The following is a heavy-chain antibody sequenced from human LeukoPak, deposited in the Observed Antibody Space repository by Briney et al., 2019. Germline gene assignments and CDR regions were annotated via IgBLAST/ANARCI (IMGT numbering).Heavy chain of an antibody. J-gene: IGHJ4*02. CDR2: ISASGGST. D-gene: IGHD3-3*01. CDR3: ARIPTSGVAIRALDY. CDR1: GFTFSSYA. Sequence: PGGSLRLSCAASGFTFSSYAMSWVRQAPGKGLEWVSAISASGGSTYYADSVQGRFTISRDNSNNALYLQMNSLRAEDTAVYYCARIPTSGVAIRALDYWGQGALVTVSS. V-gene: IGHV3-23*01.